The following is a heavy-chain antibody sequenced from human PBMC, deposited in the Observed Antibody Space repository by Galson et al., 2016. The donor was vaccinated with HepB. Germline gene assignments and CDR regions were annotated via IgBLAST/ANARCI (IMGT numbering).Heavy chain of an antibody. J-gene: IGHJ4*02. CDR3: AVWFGDVNY. CDR2: MFTSGNS. D-gene: IGHD3-10*01. V-gene: IGHV4-61*02. Sequence: TLSLTCTVSGGSISSGSYFCNWIRQPAGKGLEWIGGMFTSGNSNYNPSLKSRVTISLDTSKNQFFLKISSVTAADTAVYYCAVWFGDVNYWGQGILVTVSS. CDR1: GGSISSGSYF.